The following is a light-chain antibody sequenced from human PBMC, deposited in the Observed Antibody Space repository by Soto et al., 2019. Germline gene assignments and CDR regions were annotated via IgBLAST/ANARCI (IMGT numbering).Light chain of an antibody. CDR1: SSDVGGYNY. CDR2: DVS. CDR3: SSYTSSSTLGV. Sequence: QSVLTQPASVSGSPGQSITISCTGTSSDVGGYNYVSWYQQHPGKAPKLMIYDVSNRPSGVSNRISGSKSGNTASLTISGLQAEYEADYYCSSYTSSSTLGVFGGGTKLT. J-gene: IGLJ2*01. V-gene: IGLV2-14*01.